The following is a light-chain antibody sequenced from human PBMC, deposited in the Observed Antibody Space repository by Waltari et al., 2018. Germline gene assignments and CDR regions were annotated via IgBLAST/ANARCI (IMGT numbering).Light chain of an antibody. V-gene: IGLV2-14*03. CDR3: SSSTFTTLI. Sequence: QSALTQPASVSGSPGQSITISCTGTSSDVGAYDYVSWYHQQPGKAPKLMIYDVSSRPSGVSNRFSGSKSGNTASLTISGLQTEDEADYYCSSSTFTTLIFGGGTKLTVL. CDR2: DVS. J-gene: IGLJ2*01. CDR1: SSDVGAYDY.